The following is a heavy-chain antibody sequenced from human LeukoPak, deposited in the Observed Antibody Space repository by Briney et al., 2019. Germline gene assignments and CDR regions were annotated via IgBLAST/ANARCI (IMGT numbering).Heavy chain of an antibody. V-gene: IGHV3-30*01. J-gene: IGHJ4*02. CDR3: ARTDY. CDR1: GFTFSSYA. CDR2: ISYDGSNK. Sequence: TGRSLRLSCAASGFTFSSYAMHWVRQAPGKGLEWVAVISYDGSNKYYADSVKGRFTISRDNSKNTLYLQMNSLRAEDTAVYYCARTDYWGQGTLVTVSS.